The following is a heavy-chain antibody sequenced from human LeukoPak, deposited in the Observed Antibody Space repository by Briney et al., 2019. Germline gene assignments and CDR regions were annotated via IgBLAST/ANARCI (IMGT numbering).Heavy chain of an antibody. J-gene: IGHJ6*04. CDR3: ARLRCSGGSCYSEFSDYYYGMDV. V-gene: IGHV4-4*02. D-gene: IGHD2-15*01. Sequence: SETLSLTYAVSGGSISRSNWWSWVRQPPGKGLYWIGEVYQSACTNYNPSLKSRVTISVDKSKNQFCLKLSSETAADTAVYYCARLRCSGGSCYSEFSDYYYGMDVWGKGSTVTASS. CDR1: GGSISRSNW. CDR2: VYQSACT.